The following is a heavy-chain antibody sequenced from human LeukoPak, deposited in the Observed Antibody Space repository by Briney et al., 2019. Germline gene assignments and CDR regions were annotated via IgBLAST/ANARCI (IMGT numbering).Heavy chain of an antibody. D-gene: IGHD3-22*01. CDR1: GFTVSSNY. Sequence: GGSLRLSCAASGFTVSSNYMSRVRQAPGKGLEWVSVIYSGDTTYYADSVKGRFTSSRDNSKNTLYLQMNSLRAEDTSVYYCVRGFYYDSSGLGDYWGQGTLVTVSS. J-gene: IGHJ4*02. CDR2: IYSGDTT. CDR3: VRGFYYDSSGLGDY. V-gene: IGHV3-66*01.